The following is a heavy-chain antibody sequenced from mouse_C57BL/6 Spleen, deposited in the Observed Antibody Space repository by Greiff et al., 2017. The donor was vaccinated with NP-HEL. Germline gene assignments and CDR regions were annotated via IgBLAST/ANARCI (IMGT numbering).Heavy chain of an antibody. V-gene: IGHV1-53*01. CDR1: GYPFPSYR. CDR2: INPSNGGT. Sequence: QVQLQPPGTELVKPGALVKLFCQASGYPFPSYRMHWVKQRPGQGLEWIGNINPSNGGTNYNEKFKSKATMTVDKSSCTTYMQLSSLTSEDAAVYYCARAENDFDDWGKGTTLTVSS. J-gene: IGHJ2*01. CDR3: ARAENDFDD.